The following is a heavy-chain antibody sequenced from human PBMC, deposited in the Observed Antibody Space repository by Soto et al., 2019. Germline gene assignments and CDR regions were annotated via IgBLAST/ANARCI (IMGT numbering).Heavy chain of an antibody. J-gene: IGHJ4*02. CDR3: ASSVVTYYFDY. CDR1: GGTFSSYA. Sequence: QVQLVQSGAEVKKPGSSVKVSCKASGGTFSSYAISWVRQAPGQGLEWMGGIIPIFGTANYAQKFQGRVTITADESPSTDYMELSSLRSEDTAVYYCASSVVTYYFDYWGQGTLVTVSS. CDR2: IIPIFGTA. V-gene: IGHV1-69*12. D-gene: IGHD2-15*01.